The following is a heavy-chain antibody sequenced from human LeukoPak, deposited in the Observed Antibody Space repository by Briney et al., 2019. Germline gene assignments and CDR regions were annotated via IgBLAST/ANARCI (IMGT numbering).Heavy chain of an antibody. J-gene: IGHJ6*03. CDR1: GGTFSSYA. CDR2: INPDSGGT. D-gene: IGHD3-10*01. V-gene: IGHV1-2*02. Sequence: AAVNVSCKASGGTFSSYAISWVRQAPGQGLEWMGWINPDSGGTNYAQRFQGRVTMTRDTSISTAYMELSRLRSHDTAVYYCAREPMVRGVTHYYMDVWGKGTTVTVSS. CDR3: AREPMVRGVTHYYMDV.